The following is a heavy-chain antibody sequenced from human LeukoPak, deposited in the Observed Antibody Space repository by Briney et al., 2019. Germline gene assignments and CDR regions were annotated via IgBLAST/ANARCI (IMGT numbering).Heavy chain of an antibody. J-gene: IGHJ3*02. Sequence: PGGSLRLSCTASGFSFISYWMGWVRQAPGKGLEWVANIKQEGSEEKYAESVRGRFTISRDDAEKSVYLQMNSLRAEDTAVYYCARGPAYIDLWRNYEGGAFDIWGQGTMVTVSS. V-gene: IGHV3-7*01. D-gene: IGHD3-3*01. CDR3: ARGPAYIDLWRNYEGGAFDI. CDR1: GFSFISYW. CDR2: IKQEGSEE.